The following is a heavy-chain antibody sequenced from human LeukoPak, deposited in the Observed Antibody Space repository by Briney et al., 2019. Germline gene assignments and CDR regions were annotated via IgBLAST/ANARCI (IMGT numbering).Heavy chain of an antibody. J-gene: IGHJ4*02. CDR2: IYYSGST. CDR1: GGSISSGSYY. D-gene: IGHD4-17*01. CDR3: ARLTVTDYYFDY. V-gene: IGHV4-39*01. Sequence: SETLSLTCTVSGGSISSGSYYWGWIRQPPGKGLEWIGSIYYSGSTYYNPSLKSRVTISVDTSKNQFSLKLSSVTAADTAVYYCARLTVTDYYFDYWGQGTLVTVSS.